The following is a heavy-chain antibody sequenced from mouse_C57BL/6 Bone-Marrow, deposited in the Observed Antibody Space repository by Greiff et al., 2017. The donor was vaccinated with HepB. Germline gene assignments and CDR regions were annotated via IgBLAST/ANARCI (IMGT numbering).Heavy chain of an antibody. CDR1: GYTFTSYW. V-gene: IGHV1-64*01. D-gene: IGHD2-4*01. Sequence: VQLQQPGAELVKPGASVKLSCKASGYTFTSYWMHWVKQRPGQGLEWIGMIHPNSVSTNYNEKFKSKATLTVDTSSSTAYMQLSSLQSEDSAVYYCARSRAIYYDYPWFAYWGQGTRVTGSA. CDR3: ARSRAIYYDYPWFAY. J-gene: IGHJ3*01. CDR2: IHPNSVST.